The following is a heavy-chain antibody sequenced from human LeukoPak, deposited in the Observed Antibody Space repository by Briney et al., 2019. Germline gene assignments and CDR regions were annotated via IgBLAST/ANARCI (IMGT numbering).Heavy chain of an antibody. CDR3: ARDPYLGYCSSTSCYPHDY. CDR2: ISAYNGNT. V-gene: IGHV1-18*01. CDR1: GYTFTSYG. Sequence: ASVKVSCKASGYTFTSYGISWVRQAPGQGLEWMGWISAYNGNTNYAQKLQGRVTTTTDTSTSTAYMELRSLRSDDTAVYYCARDPYLGYCSSTSCYPHDYWGQGTLVTVSS. D-gene: IGHD2-2*01. J-gene: IGHJ4*02.